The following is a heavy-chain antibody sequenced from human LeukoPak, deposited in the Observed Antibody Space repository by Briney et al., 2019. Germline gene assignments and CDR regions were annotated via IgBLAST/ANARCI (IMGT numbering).Heavy chain of an antibody. J-gene: IGHJ5*02. V-gene: IGHV3-30*02. CDR3: ARGVSVLLLDWFDP. CDR1: GFTVSNYI. Sequence: QPGGSLRLSCAASGFTVSNYIMHWVRQAPGKGLEWVAFIRYDGSNKYYADSVKGRFTISRDNSKNTLYLQMNSLRAEDTAVYYCARGVSVLLLDWFDPWGQGTLVTVSS. D-gene: IGHD3-10*01. CDR2: IRYDGSNK.